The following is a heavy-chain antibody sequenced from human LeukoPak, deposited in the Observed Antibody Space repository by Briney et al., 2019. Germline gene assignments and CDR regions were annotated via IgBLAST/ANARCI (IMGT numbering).Heavy chain of an antibody. CDR3: VRDFMYNPACMGC. CDR2: ISSSGGTR. D-gene: IGHD1-1*01. Sequence: PGGSLRLSCAASGFTFSSYEMSWVRQAPGKGLEWVSYISSSGGTRYYADSVKGRFTISRDNAKNTLYLQMNSLRAEDTAVYYSVRDFMYNPACMGCWGQGTLVTVPS. CDR1: GFTFSSYE. J-gene: IGHJ4*02. V-gene: IGHV3-48*03.